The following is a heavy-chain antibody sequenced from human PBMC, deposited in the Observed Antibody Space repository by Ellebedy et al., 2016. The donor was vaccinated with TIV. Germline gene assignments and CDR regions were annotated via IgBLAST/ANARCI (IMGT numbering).Heavy chain of an antibody. CDR1: GFTFSSYA. Sequence: PGGSLRLSCSASGFTFSSYAMHWVRQAPGKGLEFVSAITNNGGSTFYADSVKGRFTISRDNSENTLYLQMSSLRAEDTAVYHCVKQDSSGYYLPDYWGQGTLVTVSS. CDR3: VKQDSSGYYLPDY. D-gene: IGHD3-22*01. CDR2: ITNNGGST. V-gene: IGHV3-64D*06. J-gene: IGHJ4*02.